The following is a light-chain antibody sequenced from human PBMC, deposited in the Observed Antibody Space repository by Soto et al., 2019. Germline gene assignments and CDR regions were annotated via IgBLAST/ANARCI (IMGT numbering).Light chain of an antibody. CDR2: GAS. J-gene: IGKJ2*01. CDR3: QQYGGSYT. Sequence: ENVLTQSPGTLSLSPGDTATLSCRASQTIFNSYLAWYQQKPGQAPRLLIYGASSRATGIPDRFSGGGSGTDFTLTITRLEPEDFAVYYCQQYGGSYTFGQGTKLEMK. CDR1: QTIFNSY. V-gene: IGKV3-20*01.